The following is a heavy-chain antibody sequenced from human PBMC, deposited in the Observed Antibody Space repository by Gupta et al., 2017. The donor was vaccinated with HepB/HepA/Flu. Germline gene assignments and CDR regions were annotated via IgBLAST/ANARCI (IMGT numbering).Heavy chain of an antibody. Sequence: EVQLVESGGGLVQPGGSLRLSCATSGFIFSRYWMSWVRQAPGKGLEWLGNISEDGSDKNYVDSVKGRFTFSRDNAKNSLYLQINSLRAEDTAVFYCARERLGGHVVLEYWGQGSLVTVSS. CDR1: GFIFSRYW. CDR3: ARERLGGHVVLEY. D-gene: IGHD6-6*01. J-gene: IGHJ4*02. V-gene: IGHV3-7*01. CDR2: ISEDGSDK.